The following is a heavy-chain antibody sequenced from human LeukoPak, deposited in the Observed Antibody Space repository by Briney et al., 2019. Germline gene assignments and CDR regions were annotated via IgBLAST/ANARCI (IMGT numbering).Heavy chain of an antibody. D-gene: IGHD1-1*01. V-gene: IGHV3-74*01. Sequence: GGSLRLSCSASGFTFSTFWMHWGRQAPGKGLVWVSRISPESNTGYADSVKGRLTISRDNSKNTLYLDMNSLRVEDTAVYYCTRGGLEPIDYWGQGTLVTVSS. J-gene: IGHJ4*02. CDR1: GFTFSTFW. CDR2: ISPESNT. CDR3: TRGGLEPIDY.